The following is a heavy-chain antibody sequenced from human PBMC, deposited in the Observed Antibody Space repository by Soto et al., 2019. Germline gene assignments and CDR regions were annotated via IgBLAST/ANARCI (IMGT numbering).Heavy chain of an antibody. J-gene: IGHJ6*02. V-gene: IGHV1-24*01. Sequence: ASVKVSCKVSGYTLTELSMHWVRQAPGKGLEWMGGFDPEDGETIYAQKFQGRVTMTTDTSTDTAYMELRSLRSDDTAVYYCARVFPGSGDSYYYYYGMDVWGQGTTVTVSS. D-gene: IGHD4-17*01. CDR3: ARVFPGSGDSYYYYYGMDV. CDR1: GYTLTELS. CDR2: FDPEDGET.